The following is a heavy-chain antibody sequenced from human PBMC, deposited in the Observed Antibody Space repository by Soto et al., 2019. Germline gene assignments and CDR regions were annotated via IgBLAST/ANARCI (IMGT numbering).Heavy chain of an antibody. CDR1: EFTFRNYA. V-gene: IGHV3-23*01. Sequence: ELQLLESGGGLVQPGGSLRLSCAASEFTFRNYAMTWVRQAPGKGLEWVSSIDGSGGGAYYSDSVKGRFTVSRDDSQKTLYLQMRSLRVDDTAVYYCAKDAVSANGEWDWSDPWGQGTLVTVSS. CDR2: IDGSGGGA. J-gene: IGHJ5*02. D-gene: IGHD2-21*02. CDR3: AKDAVSANGEWDWSDP.